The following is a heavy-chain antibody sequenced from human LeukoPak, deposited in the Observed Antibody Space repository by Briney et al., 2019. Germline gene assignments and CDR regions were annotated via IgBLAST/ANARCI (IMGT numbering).Heavy chain of an antibody. J-gene: IGHJ4*02. CDR3: ARRAGEYSHPYDY. V-gene: IGHV4-39*07. CDR2: IYYSGST. CDR1: GGSISSSSYY. Sequence: PSETLSLTCTVSGGSISSSSYYWGWLRQPPGKGLEWIGSIYYSGSTYYNPSLKSRVTISVDTSTNQFSLKLSSVTAADTAVYNCARRAGEYSHPYDYWGQGPWSPSP. D-gene: IGHD4-17*01.